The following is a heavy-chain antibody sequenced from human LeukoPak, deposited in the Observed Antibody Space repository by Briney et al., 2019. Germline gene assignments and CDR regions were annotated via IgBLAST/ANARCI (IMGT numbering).Heavy chain of an antibody. CDR2: INPNSGGT. CDR1: GYTFTDYH. J-gene: IGHJ3*02. Sequence: GASVKVSCKASGYTFTDYHIHWVRQAPGQGLEWMGWINPNSGGTNYAQKFQGRVTMTRDTSISTAYMELNRLRSDDTAVYYCARGGVLRAFDIWGQGTMVTVSS. CDR3: ARGGVLRAFDI. V-gene: IGHV1-2*02. D-gene: IGHD3-16*01.